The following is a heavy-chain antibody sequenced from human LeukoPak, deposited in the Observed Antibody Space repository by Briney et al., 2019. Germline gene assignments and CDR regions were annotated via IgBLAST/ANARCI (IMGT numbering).Heavy chain of an antibody. V-gene: IGHV1-18*04. Sequence: GASVKVSCKASGYIFTSYGISWVRQAPGQGLEWMGWISAYNGNTNYAQKLQGRVTMTTDTSTSTAYMELRSLRSDDTAVYYCARDFAGTTGTTLGNYYYGMDVWGKGTTVTVSS. CDR1: GYIFTSYG. CDR3: ARDFAGTTGTTLGNYYYGMDV. D-gene: IGHD1-1*01. CDR2: ISAYNGNT. J-gene: IGHJ6*04.